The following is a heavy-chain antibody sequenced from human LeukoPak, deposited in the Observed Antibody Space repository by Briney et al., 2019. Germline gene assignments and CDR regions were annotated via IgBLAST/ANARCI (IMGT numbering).Heavy chain of an antibody. CDR1: GFTFGDSV. V-gene: IGHV3-49*03. CDR3: SRSYDVLTGYFPPDY. Sequence: PGGSLRLSCTASGFTFGDSVMSWFRQVPGKGLEWVAFIRSKRYGGTTQYAASVTGRFTISRDDSKSIAYLQMNSLKTEDTAMYYCSRSYDVLTGYFPPDYWGQGSLVTVSS. CDR2: IRSKRYGGTT. D-gene: IGHD3-9*01. J-gene: IGHJ4*02.